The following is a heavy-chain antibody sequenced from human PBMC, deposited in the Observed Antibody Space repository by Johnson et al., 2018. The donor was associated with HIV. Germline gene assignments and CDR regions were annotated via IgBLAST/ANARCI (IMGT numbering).Heavy chain of an antibody. CDR2: ISYDGSNK. V-gene: IGHV3-30*04. CDR1: GFTFDDYA. D-gene: IGHD6-6*01. J-gene: IGHJ3*02. CDR3: ARVEQLGAFDI. Sequence: QVQLVESGGVVVQPGGSLRLSCAASGFTFDDYAMHWVRQAPGKGLEWVTVISYDGSNKYYADSVKGRFTISRDNSKNTLYLQMNSLRVEDTAVYYCARVEQLGAFDIWGQGTMVTVSS.